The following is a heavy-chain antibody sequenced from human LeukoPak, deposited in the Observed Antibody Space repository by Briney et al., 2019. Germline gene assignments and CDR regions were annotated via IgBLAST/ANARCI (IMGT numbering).Heavy chain of an antibody. D-gene: IGHD6-19*01. Sequence: ASVKVSCKASGYTFTGYYMHWVRQAPGQGLEWMGWIIPIFGTANYAQKFQGRVTITADKSTSTAYMELSSLRSEDTAVYYCARKPDNLAVAGSNYYYYYMDVWGKGTTVTVSS. CDR3: ARKPDNLAVAGSNYYYYYMDV. CDR1: GYTFTGYY. V-gene: IGHV1-69*06. CDR2: IIPIFGTA. J-gene: IGHJ6*03.